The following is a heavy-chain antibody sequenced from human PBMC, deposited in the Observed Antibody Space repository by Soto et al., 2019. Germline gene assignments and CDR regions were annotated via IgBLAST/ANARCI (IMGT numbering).Heavy chain of an antibody. CDR2: INPNSSET. V-gene: IGHV1-2*02. CDR3: ARALTRFLDSIPDNYYYGIDV. CDR1: GHSFSAYY. D-gene: IGHD3-3*01. J-gene: IGHJ6*02. Sequence: QVQLVQSGAEVKKPGASVTVSCKPSGHSFSAYYMHWVRQAPGQGLEWMGWINPNSSETKYAQKFQGRVTMTRDRSIRTVYMELSSLRSDDTAVYYCARALTRFLDSIPDNYYYGIDVWGQGTTVTVSS.